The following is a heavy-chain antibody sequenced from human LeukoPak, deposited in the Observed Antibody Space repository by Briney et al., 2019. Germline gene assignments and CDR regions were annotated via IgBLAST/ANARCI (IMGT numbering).Heavy chain of an antibody. V-gene: IGHV3-33*01. CDR3: ARDFRRDYVWGSHRYTGPS. CDR2: IWYDGSNK. CDR1: GFTFRSYG. Sequence: PGGSLRLSCAASGFTFRSYGMHWVRQAPGKGLEWVAVIWYDGSNKYYADSVKGRFTISRDNSKNTLYLQMNSLRAEDAAVYYCARDFRRDYVWGSHRYTGPSWGQGTLVTVSS. D-gene: IGHD3-16*02. J-gene: IGHJ5*02.